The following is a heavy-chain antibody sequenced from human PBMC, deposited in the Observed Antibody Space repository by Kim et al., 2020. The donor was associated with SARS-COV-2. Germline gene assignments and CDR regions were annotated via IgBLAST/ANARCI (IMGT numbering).Heavy chain of an antibody. CDR3: AKGDSGNWSF. V-gene: IGHV3-7*01. CDR2: ISPDGSKI. Sequence: GGSLRLSCAASGFSITSSWMSWVRQAPGKGLEWVANISPDGSKIYYVDSVKGRFTISRDNAKNSLALQMNSLRAEDTAVYYCAKGDSGNWSFWGQGTLVTVSS. CDR1: GFSITSSW. J-gene: IGHJ4*02. D-gene: IGHD2-21*01.